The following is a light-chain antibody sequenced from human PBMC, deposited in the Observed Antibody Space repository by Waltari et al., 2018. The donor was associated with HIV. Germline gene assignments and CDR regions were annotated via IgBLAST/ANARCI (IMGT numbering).Light chain of an antibody. CDR3: QSYDSSSLWV. CDR2: EDN. CDR1: SGSIASNY. J-gene: IGLJ3*02. Sequence: NFMLTQPHSVSESPGKTVTISCTRRSGSIASNYVQWYQQRPGCAPTTVIYEDNQRPSGVPDRFSGSIDSSSNSASLTISGLRTEDEADYYCQSYDSSSLWVFGGGTKLTVL. V-gene: IGLV6-57*04.